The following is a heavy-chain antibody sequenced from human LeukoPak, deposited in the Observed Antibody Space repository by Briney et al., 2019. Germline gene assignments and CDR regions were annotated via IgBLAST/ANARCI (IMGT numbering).Heavy chain of an antibody. J-gene: IGHJ4*02. V-gene: IGHV3-48*04. CDR2: ISSSGSTR. D-gene: IGHD3-9*01. CDR3: ARGWRYFDC. CDR1: GFPFSNYG. Sequence: GSLRLSCAASGFPFSNYGMNWVRQAPGKGLEWVSYISSSGSTRYYADSVKGRFTISRDNAKNSLYLQMNSLRAEDTAVYYCARGWRYFDCWGQGTLVTVSS.